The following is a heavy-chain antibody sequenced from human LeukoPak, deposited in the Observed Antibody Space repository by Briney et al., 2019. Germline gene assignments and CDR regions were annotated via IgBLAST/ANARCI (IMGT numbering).Heavy chain of an antibody. CDR2: INHSGST. J-gene: IGHJ4*02. V-gene: IGHV4-34*01. D-gene: IGHD4-17*01. CDR1: GGSFSGYY. Sequence: PSETLSLTCAVYGGSFSGYYWSWIRQPPGKGLEWIGEINHSGSTNYNPSLKSRVTISVDTSKNQFSLKLSSVTAADTAVYYCARGLFYGDYYFDYWGQGTLVTVSS. CDR3: ARGLFYGDYYFDY.